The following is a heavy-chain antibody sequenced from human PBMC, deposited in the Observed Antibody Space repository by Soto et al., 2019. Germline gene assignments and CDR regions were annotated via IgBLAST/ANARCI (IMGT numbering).Heavy chain of an antibody. CDR3: TRVGSSWPADF. V-gene: IGHV3-7*01. CDR2: IKQDGSEK. Sequence: GGSLRLSCVASGFTFSDFWMSWVRQAPGKGPEWVANIKQDGSEKFYVESVKGRFTISRDNADNSLFLQMNALTAEDTAVYYCTRVGSSWPADFWGQGTVVTVSS. CDR1: GFTFSDFW. D-gene: IGHD2-15*01. J-gene: IGHJ4*02.